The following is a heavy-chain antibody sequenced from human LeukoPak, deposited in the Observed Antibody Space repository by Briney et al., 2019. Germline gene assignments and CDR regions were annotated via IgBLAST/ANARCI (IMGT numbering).Heavy chain of an antibody. V-gene: IGHV3-23*01. CDR2: ISSSGGGT. D-gene: IGHD6-13*01. CDR1: GFTFSIYA. CDR3: ASMKQQLVQSPFDY. J-gene: IGHJ4*02. Sequence: PGGSLRLSCAASGFTFSIYAMSWVRQAPGKGLEWVSAISSSGGGTYYADSVKGRFTISRDNSKNTLYLQMGSVRAEDTAVYYCASMKQQLVQSPFDYWGQGTLVTVSS.